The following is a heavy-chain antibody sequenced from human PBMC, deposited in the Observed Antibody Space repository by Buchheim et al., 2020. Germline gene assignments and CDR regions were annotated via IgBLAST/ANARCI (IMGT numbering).Heavy chain of an antibody. CDR2: ISYDGSNK. CDR3: AKDTGGMDV. CDR1: GFTFSSYG. J-gene: IGHJ6*02. D-gene: IGHD1-14*01. Sequence: VQLLESGGGLVQPGGSLRLSCAASGFTFSSYGMHWVRQAPGKGLEWVAVISYDGSNKYYADSVKGRFTISRDNSKNTLYLQMNSLRVEDTAVYYCAKDTGGMDVWGQGTT. V-gene: IGHV3-30*18.